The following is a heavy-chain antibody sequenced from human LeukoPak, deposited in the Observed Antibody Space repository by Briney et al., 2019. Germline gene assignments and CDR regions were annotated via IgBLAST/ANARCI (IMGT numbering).Heavy chain of an antibody. J-gene: IGHJ4*02. Sequence: GGSLRLSCAASGFIFSSYSMNWVRQAPGKGLEWVSCISSSSAYIYYADSLKGRFTISRDNAKNSLYLQMNSLRAEDTAVYYCARNQIVVAPAAPDYWGQGTLVTVSS. CDR2: ISSSSAYI. CDR1: GFIFSSYS. D-gene: IGHD2-2*01. CDR3: ARNQIVVAPAAPDY. V-gene: IGHV3-21*01.